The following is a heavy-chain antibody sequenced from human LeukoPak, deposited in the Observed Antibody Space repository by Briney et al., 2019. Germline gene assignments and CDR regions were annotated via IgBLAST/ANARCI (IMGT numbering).Heavy chain of an antibody. CDR2: IKQDGGEK. J-gene: IGHJ4*02. D-gene: IGHD1-26*01. CDR1: GGSISSSNW. Sequence: PSETLSLTCAVSGGSISSSNWWSWVRQPPGKGPEWVANIKQDGGEKYYVDSVKGRFTISRDNAKNSLYLQMNSLRAEDTAVYYCARDKVVGASYFDYWGQGILVTVSS. CDR3: ARDKVVGASYFDY. V-gene: IGHV3-7*01.